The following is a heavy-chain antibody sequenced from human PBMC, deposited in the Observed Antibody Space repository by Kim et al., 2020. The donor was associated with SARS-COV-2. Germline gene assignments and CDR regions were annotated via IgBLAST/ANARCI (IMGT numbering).Heavy chain of an antibody. Sequence: SETLSLTCTVSGGSISSYYGSWIRQPPGKGLEWIGYIYYSGSTNYNPSFKSRVTILVDTSKNQFSLKLSSVTAADTAVYYCANSRSSSSSLLHFDYWGQGILVTVSS. CDR1: GGSISSYY. CDR3: ANSRSSSSSLLHFDY. D-gene: IGHD6-6*01. V-gene: IGHV4-59*01. CDR2: IYYSGST. J-gene: IGHJ4*02.